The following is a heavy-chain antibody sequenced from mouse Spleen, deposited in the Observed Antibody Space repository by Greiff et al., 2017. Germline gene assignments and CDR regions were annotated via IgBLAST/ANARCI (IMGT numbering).Heavy chain of an antibody. Sequence: EVQLVESGPGLVKPSQSLSLTCSVTGYSITSGYYWNWIRQFPGNKLEWMGYISYDGSNNYNPSLKNRISITRDTSKNQFFLKLNSVTTEDTATYYCARERIAAARATWAYWGQGTLVTVSA. J-gene: IGHJ3*01. V-gene: IGHV3-6*01. D-gene: IGHD3-1*01. CDR2: ISYDGSN. CDR3: ARERIAAARATWAY. CDR1: GYSITSGYY.